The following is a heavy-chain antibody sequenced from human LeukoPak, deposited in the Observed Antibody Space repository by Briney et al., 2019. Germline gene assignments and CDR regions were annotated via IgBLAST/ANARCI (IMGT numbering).Heavy chain of an antibody. CDR3: ARVSGELLWFGELFPGTNWFDP. D-gene: IGHD3-10*01. CDR1: GGSISSSSYY. Sequence: SSETLSLTCTVSGGSISSSSYYWGWIRQPPGKGLEWIGSIYYSGSTYYNPSLKSRVTISVDTSKNQFSLKLSSVTAADTAVYYCARVSGELLWFGELFPGTNWFDPWGQGTLVTVSS. J-gene: IGHJ5*02. V-gene: IGHV4-39*07. CDR2: IYYSGST.